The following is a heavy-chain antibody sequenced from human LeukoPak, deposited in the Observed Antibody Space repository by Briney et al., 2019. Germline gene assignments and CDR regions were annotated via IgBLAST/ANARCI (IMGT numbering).Heavy chain of an antibody. D-gene: IGHD5-24*01. Sequence: PGGSLRLSCAASGFTFSSYGMHWVRQAPGKGLEWVAVISYDGSNKYYADSVKGRFTISRDNSKNTLYLQMNSLRAEDTAVYYCAKLDGYKSYGLIDYWGQGTLVTVSS. CDR1: GFTFSSYG. CDR3: AKLDGYKSYGLIDY. V-gene: IGHV3-30*18. CDR2: ISYDGSNK. J-gene: IGHJ4*02.